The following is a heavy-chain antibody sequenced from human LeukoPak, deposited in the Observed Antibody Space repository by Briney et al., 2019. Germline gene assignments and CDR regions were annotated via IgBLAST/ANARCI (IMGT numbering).Heavy chain of an antibody. J-gene: IGHJ4*02. V-gene: IGHV4-34*01. CDR1: GGSFSGYY. CDR2: IDHSGST. CDR3: ARQLEWLGYFDY. Sequence: SETLCLTCAVYGGSFSGYYWSWIRQPPGRGLDWIGEIDHSGSTNYNPSLKSRVTVSVDTSRNQWSLKLSSVTAADTAVYYCARQLEWLGYFDYLGQRILVTVSS. D-gene: IGHD5-24*01.